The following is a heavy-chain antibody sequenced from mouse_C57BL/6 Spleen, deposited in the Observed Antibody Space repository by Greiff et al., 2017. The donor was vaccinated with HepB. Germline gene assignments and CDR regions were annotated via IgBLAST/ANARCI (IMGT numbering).Heavy chain of an antibody. J-gene: IGHJ1*03. CDR2: ISNGGGST. CDR3: ARHYYGYDVWYFDV. CDR1: GFSFSDYY. D-gene: IGHD2-2*01. Sequence: EVKVVESGGGLVQPGGSLKLSCAASGFSFSDYYMYWVRQTPEKRLEWVAYISNGGGSTYYSDTVKGRCTISRDNAKNTLYLQMSRLKSEDTAMYYCARHYYGYDVWYFDVWGTGTTVTVSS. V-gene: IGHV5-12*01.